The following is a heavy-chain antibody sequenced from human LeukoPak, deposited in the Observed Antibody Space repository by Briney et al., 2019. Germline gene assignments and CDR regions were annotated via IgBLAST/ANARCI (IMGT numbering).Heavy chain of an antibody. CDR2: IYSGGAT. V-gene: IGHV3-66*01. CDR3: ARGDDYAGS. D-gene: IGHD4/OR15-4a*01. J-gene: IGHJ5*02. Sequence: GGSLRLSRAGSGFNVGNNYVSWVRQAPGKGLEWVSLIYSGGATYYADSVKGRFTISKDHSKNTLSMQMNSLRAEDTAVYYCARGDDYAGSWGQGTLVTVSS. CDR1: GFNVGNNY.